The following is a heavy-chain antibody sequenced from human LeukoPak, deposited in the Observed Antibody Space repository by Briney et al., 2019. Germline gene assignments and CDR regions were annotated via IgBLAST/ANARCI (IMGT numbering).Heavy chain of an antibody. D-gene: IGHD3-10*01. CDR1: GFTFSSNS. CDR3: ARGTSSGELPMSDY. V-gene: IGHV3-21*01. CDR2: ISTSSSYI. Sequence: GGSLRLSCAASGFTFSSNSMNWVRQAPGKGLEWVSSISTSSSYIYYADSLKGRFTISRDNAKNSLYLQMNSLRAEDTAVYYCARGTSSGELPMSDYWGQGTLVTVSS. J-gene: IGHJ4*02.